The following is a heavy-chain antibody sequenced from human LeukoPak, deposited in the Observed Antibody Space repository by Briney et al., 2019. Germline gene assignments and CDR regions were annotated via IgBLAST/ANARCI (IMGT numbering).Heavy chain of an antibody. CDR1: GYTFTNNG. J-gene: IGHJ6*03. Sequence: ASVKVSCKDPGYTFTNNGSTRVRHAPGQGLEWMGWISAYNGNTNSAQKLQGRVTMTTDTATSTTYMELRSLRSDDTAVYYCARAFPKWGGNYLDVWGKGTTVTVSS. V-gene: IGHV1-18*01. CDR3: ARAFPKWGGNYLDV. D-gene: IGHD7-27*01. CDR2: ISAYNGNT.